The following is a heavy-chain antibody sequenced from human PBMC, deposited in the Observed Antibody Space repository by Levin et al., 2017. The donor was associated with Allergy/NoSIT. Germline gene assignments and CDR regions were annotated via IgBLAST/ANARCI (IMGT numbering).Heavy chain of an antibody. V-gene: IGHV2-5*02. CDR2: IYGDDDK. CDR3: SHRHLGVAFDS. CDR1: GFSLSTSGVG. J-gene: IGHJ3*02. Sequence: ESGPTLVKPTETLTLTCTFSGFSLSTSGVGVGWIRQPPGKALEWLALIYGDDDKRYSPSLKSRLTITKDTSKNQVVLTMTSMDPVDTATYYCSHRHLGVAFDSWGQGTMVSVSS. D-gene: IGHD3-3*01.